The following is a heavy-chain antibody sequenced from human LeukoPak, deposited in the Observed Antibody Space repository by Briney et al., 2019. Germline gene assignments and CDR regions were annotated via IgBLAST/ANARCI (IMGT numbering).Heavy chain of an antibody. D-gene: IGHD5-18*01. CDR3: AKDETWIQLWLPGSFFDY. CDR2: ISGSGGST. CDR1: GFTFSSYA. Sequence: PGGSLRLSCAASGFTFSSYAMSWVRQAPGKGLEWVSAISGSGGSTYYADSVKGRFTNSRDNSKNTPYLQMNSLRAEDTAVYYCAKDETWIQLWLPGSFFDYWGQGTLVTVSS. J-gene: IGHJ4*02. V-gene: IGHV3-23*01.